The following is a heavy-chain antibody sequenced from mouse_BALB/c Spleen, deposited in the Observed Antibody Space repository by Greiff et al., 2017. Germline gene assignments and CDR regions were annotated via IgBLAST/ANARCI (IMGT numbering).Heavy chain of an antibody. CDR2: INPSNGGT. J-gene: IGHJ4*01. Sequence: VQLQQSGAELVKPGASVKLSCKASGYTFTSYYMYWVKQRPGQGLEWIGEINPSNGGTNFNEKFKSKATLTVDKSSSTAYMQLSSLTSEDSAVYYGTRSATYDGHAMDDWGQGTSVTVSS. V-gene: IGHV1S81*02. CDR1: GYTFTSYY. CDR3: TRSATYDGHAMDD. D-gene: IGHD2-12*01.